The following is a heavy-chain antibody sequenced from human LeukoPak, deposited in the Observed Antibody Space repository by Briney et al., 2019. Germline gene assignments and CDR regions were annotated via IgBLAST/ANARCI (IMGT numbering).Heavy chain of an antibody. CDR3: ARASATAFDY. J-gene: IGHJ4*02. CDR2: IYYSGST. CDR1: GGSISSYY. D-gene: IGHD5-12*01. Sequence: SETLSLTCTVSGGSISSYYWSWIRQPPGKGLEWIGYIYYSGSTNYNPSLKSRVTISVDTSKNQFSLKVSSVTAADTAVYYCARASATAFDYWGQGTLVTVSS. V-gene: IGHV4-59*08.